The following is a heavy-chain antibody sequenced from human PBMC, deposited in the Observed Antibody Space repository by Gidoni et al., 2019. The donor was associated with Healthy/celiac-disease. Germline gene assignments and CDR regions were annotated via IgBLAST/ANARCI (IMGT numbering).Heavy chain of an antibody. V-gene: IGHV4-59*01. CDR3: ASIGVVIT. CDR2: IYYSGST. J-gene: IGHJ5*02. D-gene: IGHD3-3*01. CDR1: GGSIRRYY. Sequence: QVQLQESGPGLVKPSETLSLTCTVSGGSIRRYYWSWLRQPPGKGLEWIGYIYYSGSTNYNPSLKSRVTISLDTSKNQFSLTLSSVTAADTAGYYCASIGVVITWGQGTLVTVSS.